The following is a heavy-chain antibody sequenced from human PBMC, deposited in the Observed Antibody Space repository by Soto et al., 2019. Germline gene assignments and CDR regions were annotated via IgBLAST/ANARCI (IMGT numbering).Heavy chain of an antibody. V-gene: IGHV3-21*01. CDR1: GFTFSSYS. Sequence: GGSLRLSCAASGFTFSSYSMNWVRQAPGKGLEWVSSISSSSSYIYYADSVKGRFTISRDNAKNSLYLQMNSLRAEDTAVYYCARVWRRIAAAGYYYYMDVWGKGTTVTVSS. CDR3: ARVWRRIAAAGYYYYMDV. D-gene: IGHD6-13*01. J-gene: IGHJ6*03. CDR2: ISSSSSYI.